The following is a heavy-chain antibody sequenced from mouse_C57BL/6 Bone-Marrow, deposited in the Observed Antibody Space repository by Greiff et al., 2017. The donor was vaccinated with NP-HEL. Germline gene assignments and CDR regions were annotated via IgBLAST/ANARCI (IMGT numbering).Heavy chain of an antibody. CDR1: GYTFTSYW. CDR2: IYPSDSET. CDR3: ATSLLRDWYFDV. J-gene: IGHJ1*03. Sequence: VQLKQPGAELVRPGSSVKLSCKASGYTFTSYWMDWVKQRPGQGLEWIGNIYPSDSETHYNQKFKDKATLTVDKSSSTAYMQLSSLTSEDSAVYYCATSLLRDWYFDVWGTGTTVTVSS. V-gene: IGHV1-61*01. D-gene: IGHD1-2*01.